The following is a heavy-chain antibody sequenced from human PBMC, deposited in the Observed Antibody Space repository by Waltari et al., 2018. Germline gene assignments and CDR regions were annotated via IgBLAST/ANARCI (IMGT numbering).Heavy chain of an antibody. J-gene: IGHJ4*02. V-gene: IGHV1-69-2*01. CDR2: VDPEDGET. CDR1: GYTFTDYY. CDR3: ATDNGPGDSSGYSYYFDY. Sequence: EVQLVQSGAEVKKPGATVKISCKVSGYTFTDYYMHWVQQAPGKGLEWMGLVDPEDGETIYAEKFQGRVTITADTSTDTAYMELSSLRSEDTAVYYCATDNGPGDSSGYSYYFDYWGQGTLVTVSS. D-gene: IGHD3-22*01.